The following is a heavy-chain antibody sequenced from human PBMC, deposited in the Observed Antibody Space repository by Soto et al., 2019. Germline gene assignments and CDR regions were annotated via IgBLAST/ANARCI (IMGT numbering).Heavy chain of an antibody. CDR2: IYYSGST. CDR1: GGSISSYY. CDR3: ARGGVITSSSDAFDI. D-gene: IGHD3-10*01. V-gene: IGHV4-59*01. Sequence: SETLSLTXTVSGGSISSYYWSWIRQPPGKGLEWIGYIYYSGSTNYNPSLKSRVTISVDTSKNQFSLKLSSVTAADTAVYYCARGGVITSSSDAFDIWGQGTMVTVS. J-gene: IGHJ3*02.